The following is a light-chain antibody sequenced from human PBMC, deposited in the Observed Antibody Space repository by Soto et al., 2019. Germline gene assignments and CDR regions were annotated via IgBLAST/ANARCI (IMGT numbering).Light chain of an antibody. CDR2: KTS. Sequence: DVQMTQSPSSQSPSVGDRVTITCRASQSFNTWLAWYQQKPGKAPKLLIYKTSILESGVPSRFSGSGSGTEFTLTISSLQPEDSATYYCQQYNSYPYTFGQGTKLEIK. CDR3: QQYNSYPYT. J-gene: IGKJ2*01. CDR1: QSFNTW. V-gene: IGKV1-5*03.